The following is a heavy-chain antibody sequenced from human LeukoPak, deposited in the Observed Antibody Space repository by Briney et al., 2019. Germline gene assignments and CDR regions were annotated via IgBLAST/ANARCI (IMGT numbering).Heavy chain of an antibody. CDR3: AKSGRRPSLADRKEEA. CDR1: GYTFTSYG. D-gene: IGHD6-6*01. J-gene: IGHJ5*02. V-gene: IGHV1-18*01. CDR2: ISAYNGNT. Sequence: ASVKVSCKASGYTFTSYGISWVRQAPGQGLEWMGWISAYNGNTNYAQKLQGRVTMTTDTSTSTAYMELRSLRSDDTAVYYCAKSGRRPSLADRKEEAWGQGTLVTVSS.